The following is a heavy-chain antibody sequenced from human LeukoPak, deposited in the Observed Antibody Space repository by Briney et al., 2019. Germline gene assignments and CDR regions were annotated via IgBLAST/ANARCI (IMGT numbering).Heavy chain of an antibody. CDR3: ARGGAVTLDY. J-gene: IGHJ4*02. D-gene: IGHD1-26*01. CDR1: GFTFSTYG. CDR2: IWYDGSLK. Sequence: PGGSLRLSCAASGFTFSTYGMHWVRQAPGKGLEWVSVIWYDGSLKYYADSVKGRFTISRDNSKNTLYLQMNSLRAEDTAVYYCARGGAVTLDYWGQGTLVTVSS. V-gene: IGHV3-33*01.